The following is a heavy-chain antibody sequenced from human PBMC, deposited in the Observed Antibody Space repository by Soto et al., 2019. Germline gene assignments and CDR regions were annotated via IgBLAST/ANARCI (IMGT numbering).Heavy chain of an antibody. V-gene: IGHV4-59*01. CDR1: NGSLSSNY. Sequence: PSETLSLTCTVSNGSLSSNYWSWIRQSPGKGLECIGNIYYSGCTNYNPSLKSRVTMSVDTSKNQFTLKLSSVTAADTGVYFCARSFMVPVDFFDYWGQGTPVTVSS. D-gene: IGHD3-10*01. CDR2: IYYSGCT. J-gene: IGHJ4*02. CDR3: ARSFMVPVDFFDY.